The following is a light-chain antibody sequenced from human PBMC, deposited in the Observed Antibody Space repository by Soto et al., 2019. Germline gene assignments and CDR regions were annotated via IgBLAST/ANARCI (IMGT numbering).Light chain of an antibody. Sequence: DIQMTQSPSSVSASVGDRVTITCRASQGISRWLAWYQQKPGKAPKLLVYAASSLQSGVPSRFSGSGSGTDFTLTISSLQPEDFETYYCQQANSFPITFGQGTRLEIK. CDR1: QGISRW. CDR2: AAS. V-gene: IGKV1D-12*01. J-gene: IGKJ5*01. CDR3: QQANSFPIT.